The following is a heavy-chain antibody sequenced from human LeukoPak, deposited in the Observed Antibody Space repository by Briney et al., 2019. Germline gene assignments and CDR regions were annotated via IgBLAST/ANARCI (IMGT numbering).Heavy chain of an antibody. CDR2: IRYDGSNK. CDR1: GFTFSSYG. CDR3: AKLDQLVRGNFDY. V-gene: IGHV3-30*02. J-gene: IGHJ4*02. Sequence: PGGSLRLSCAASGFTFSSYGMHWVRQAPGKGLEWVAFIRYDGSNKYYADSVKGRFTISRDNSKNTLYLQMNSLRAEDTAVYYCAKLDQLVRGNFDYWGQGTLVTVSS. D-gene: IGHD6-13*01.